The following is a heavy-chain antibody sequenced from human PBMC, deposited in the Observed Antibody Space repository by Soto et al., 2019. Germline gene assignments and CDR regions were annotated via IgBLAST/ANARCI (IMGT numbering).Heavy chain of an antibody. D-gene: IGHD6-19*01. Sequence: QLQLQESGPGLVKPSETLSLTCTVSGGSISSSSYYWGWIHQPPGKGLEWIGSIYYSGSTYYNPSLKSRVTISVDTSKNQFSLKLSSVTAADTAVYYCARRAGYSSGWYAFHGNYYYYYGMDVWGQGTTVTVSS. CDR2: IYYSGST. V-gene: IGHV4-39*01. CDR1: GGSISSSSYY. CDR3: ARRAGYSSGWYAFHGNYYYYYGMDV. J-gene: IGHJ6*02.